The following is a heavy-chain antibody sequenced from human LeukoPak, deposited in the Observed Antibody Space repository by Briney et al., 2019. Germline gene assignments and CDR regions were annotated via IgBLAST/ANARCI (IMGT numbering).Heavy chain of an antibody. V-gene: IGHV3-20*01. Sequence: PGGSLRLSCAASGFTFDDYGMSWVRQAPGKGLEWISGINWNGGSTGYADSVKGRFTISRDNAKNSLYLQMNSLRAEDTALYHCARRLGSYGTEYYFDYWGQGTLVTVSS. CDR3: ARRLGSYGTEYYFDY. D-gene: IGHD1-26*01. J-gene: IGHJ4*02. CDR1: GFTFDDYG. CDR2: INWNGGST.